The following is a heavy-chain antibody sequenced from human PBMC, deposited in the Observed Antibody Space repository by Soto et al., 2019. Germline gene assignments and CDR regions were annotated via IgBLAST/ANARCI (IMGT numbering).Heavy chain of an antibody. D-gene: IGHD3-3*01. J-gene: IGHJ5*02. V-gene: IGHV2-5*01. CDR1: RSSLSRNEVGVG. CDR3: APGIDFWSRPFMGWFDL. Sequence: SGATLANPTQTLTLACTFSRSSLSRNEVGVGVGWVRQPPGKALEWLALFCWNDAKFYKSSLKNRLSITKDPSQNQVVLTMANMEPVDSATYYCAPGIDFWSRPFMGWFDLWGQ. CDR2: FCWNDAK.